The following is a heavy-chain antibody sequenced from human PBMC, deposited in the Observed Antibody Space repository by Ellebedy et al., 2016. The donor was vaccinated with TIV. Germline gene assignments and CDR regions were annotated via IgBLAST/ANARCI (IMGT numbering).Heavy chain of an antibody. CDR1: GGVISRYY. V-gene: IGHV4-59*01. CDR2: IYNGDNT. J-gene: IGHJ4*02. D-gene: IGHD6-19*01. Sequence: MPSETLSLTCTVSGGVISRYYWTWIRQSQGKALEWIGYIYNGDNTKYNPSLHIRVTISQDTSKNQFSLKLTHVTAADAAVYYCARDPDYNSGWGGYDSWGQGALVTVSS. CDR3: ARDPDYNSGWGGYDS.